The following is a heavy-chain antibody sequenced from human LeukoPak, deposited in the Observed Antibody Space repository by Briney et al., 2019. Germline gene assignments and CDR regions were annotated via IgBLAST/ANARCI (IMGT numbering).Heavy chain of an antibody. CDR3: ASFSSPDY. CDR2: ISSNSNI. Sequence: GGSLRLSCAASGFTFSSYSINWVRQAPGKGLEWVSSISSNSNIYYADSVKGRFTISRDNAKNSLYLQMNSLRAEDTAVYYCASFSSPDYWGQGTLVTVSS. CDR1: GFTFSSYS. D-gene: IGHD6-13*01. V-gene: IGHV3-21*01. J-gene: IGHJ4*02.